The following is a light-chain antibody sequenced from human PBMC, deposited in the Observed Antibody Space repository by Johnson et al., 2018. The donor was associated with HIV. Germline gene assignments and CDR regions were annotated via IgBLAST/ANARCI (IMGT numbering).Light chain of an antibody. CDR1: SSNIGSNY. CDR2: DNN. CDR3: GTWDTSLSAGGV. Sequence: QSVLTQPPSVSAAPGQKVTISCSGRSSNIGSNYVSWYQQFPGAAPKLLIYDNNKRPSGIPDRFSGSKSGTSATLGITGLQTGDEADYYFGTWDTSLSAGGVFGSGTKVTVL. J-gene: IGLJ1*01. V-gene: IGLV1-51*01.